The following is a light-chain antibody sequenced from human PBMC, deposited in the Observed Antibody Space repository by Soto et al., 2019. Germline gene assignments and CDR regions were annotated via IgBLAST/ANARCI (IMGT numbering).Light chain of an antibody. CDR2: GAS. Sequence: IVLTQSPGTRSLSTGARATISWRASQSVSSNYLAWYTQKPGQAPRLLIYGASSRATDIPDRCSVSASRTDFSLTISRLEPEDSAVYDCHQYHSPPQTFGQGTKVDI. CDR3: HQYHSPPQT. J-gene: IGKJ2*01. CDR1: QSVSSNY. V-gene: IGKV3-20*01.